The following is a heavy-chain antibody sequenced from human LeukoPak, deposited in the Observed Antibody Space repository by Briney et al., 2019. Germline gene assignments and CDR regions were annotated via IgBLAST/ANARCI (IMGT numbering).Heavy chain of an antibody. CDR3: ARDFSPSMFDY. J-gene: IGHJ4*02. D-gene: IGHD2/OR15-2a*01. CDR2: ISTDGSTT. Sequence: GGSLRLSCATSEFTFSSYWMHWVRQVPGKGLVWVSRISTDGSTTGYADSVKGRFTISRDNAKNTLYLQMKSLRDEDTAVYYCARDFSPSMFDYWGQGTLVTVTS. V-gene: IGHV3-74*01. CDR1: EFTFSSYW.